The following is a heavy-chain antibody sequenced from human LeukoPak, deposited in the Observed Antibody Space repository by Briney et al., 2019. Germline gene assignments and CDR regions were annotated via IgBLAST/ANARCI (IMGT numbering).Heavy chain of an antibody. J-gene: IGHJ4*02. CDR2: ISWNSGSI. CDR3: AKPKHSSRRDYYFDY. Sequence: GRSLRLSCSASGFTFDDYAMHWVRQAPGKGLEWVSGISWNSGSIGYADSVKGRFTISRDNAKNSLYLQMNSLRAEDTALYYCAKPKHSSRRDYYFDYWGQGTLVTVSS. CDR1: GFTFDDYA. V-gene: IGHV3-9*01. D-gene: IGHD6-13*01.